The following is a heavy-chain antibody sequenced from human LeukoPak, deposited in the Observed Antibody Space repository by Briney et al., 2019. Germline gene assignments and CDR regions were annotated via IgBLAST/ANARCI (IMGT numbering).Heavy chain of an antibody. CDR1: GGSISTSNYY. J-gene: IGHJ5*02. V-gene: IGHV4-39*07. CDR2: IFYSGST. D-gene: IGHD5-12*01. CDR3: ARDVGYSGYDYYWWFDP. Sequence: SETLSLTCTVSGGSISTSNYYWGWIRQPPGKGLEWIGNIFYSGSTYYSPSLKSRVTMSVDTSKNQFSLNLSSVTAADTAVYYCARDVGYSGYDYYWWFDPWGQGTLVTVSS.